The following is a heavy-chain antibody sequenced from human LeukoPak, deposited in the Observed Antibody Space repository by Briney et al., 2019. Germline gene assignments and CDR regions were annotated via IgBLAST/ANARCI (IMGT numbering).Heavy chain of an antibody. V-gene: IGHV3-7*01. CDR2: IKQDGSEK. Sequence: PGGSLRLSCAASGFTFSSYWMTWVRQAPGKGLEWVANIKQDGSEKYYVDSVKGRFTISRDNAKNSVYLQMNSLRAEDTAVYYLSRDHRYILITSCYYFDNWGQRTLVTVSS. CDR1: GFTFSSYW. CDR3: SRDHRYILITSCYYFDN. J-gene: IGHJ4*02. D-gene: IGHD2-2*01.